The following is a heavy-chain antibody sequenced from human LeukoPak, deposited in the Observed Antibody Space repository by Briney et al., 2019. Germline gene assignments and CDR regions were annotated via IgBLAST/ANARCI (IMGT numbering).Heavy chain of an antibody. Sequence: GGSLRLSCAASELTFDSYGMNWVRQAPGKGLEWISSISSSSTYIYYADSVKGRFTISRDNAKNSLYLQMNSLRAEDTAVYYCARAYCSSTRCSYYFDSWGQGTLVTVSS. CDR3: ARAYCSSTRCSYYFDS. V-gene: IGHV3-21*01. J-gene: IGHJ4*02. CDR1: ELTFDSYG. D-gene: IGHD2-2*01. CDR2: ISSSSTYI.